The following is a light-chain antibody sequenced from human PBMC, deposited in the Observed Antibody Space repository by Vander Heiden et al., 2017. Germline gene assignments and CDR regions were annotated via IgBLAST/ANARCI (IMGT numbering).Light chain of an antibody. CDR2: GAS. CDR3: QQDNNWPYT. Sequence: EIVITKSPATLSVSPGERATLSCRASQTVSSNLAWYQQKPGQAPRLLIYGASTRATGIPARFSGSGYVTEFTLTISSRQSEDFAVYYCQQDNNWPYTFGEGTKLEIK. CDR1: QTVSSN. V-gene: IGKV3-15*01. J-gene: IGKJ2*01.